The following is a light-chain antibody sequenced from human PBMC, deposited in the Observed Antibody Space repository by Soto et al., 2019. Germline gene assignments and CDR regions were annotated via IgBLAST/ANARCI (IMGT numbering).Light chain of an antibody. CDR1: GSDVGGFNY. CDR2: EVS. CDR3: CSYTSSSTWL. Sequence: QSALTQPASVSGSPGQSITISCTGTGSDVGGFNYVSWYQQHPGQSPKLMIYEVSNRPSGVSDRFSGSKSGDTASLTIFGLQTADEADYYCCSYTSSSTWLFGGGTKLTVL. J-gene: IGLJ3*02. V-gene: IGLV2-14*01.